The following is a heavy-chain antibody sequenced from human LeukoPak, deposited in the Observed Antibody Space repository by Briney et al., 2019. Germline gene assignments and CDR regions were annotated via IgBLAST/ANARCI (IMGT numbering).Heavy chain of an antibody. D-gene: IGHD3-3*01. CDR3: ARDRGYGSGYYFDN. Sequence: GGSLRLSCAASRFTFSDYYMSWIRQVPGKGLEQLSYIDGGGTITYYAAFEEGRFTISRDNAKNSVYLQMDSLRAEDTAVYYCARDRGYGSGYYFDNWGQGTLVTVSS. V-gene: IGHV3-11*04. J-gene: IGHJ4*02. CDR1: RFTFSDYY. CDR2: IDGGGTIT.